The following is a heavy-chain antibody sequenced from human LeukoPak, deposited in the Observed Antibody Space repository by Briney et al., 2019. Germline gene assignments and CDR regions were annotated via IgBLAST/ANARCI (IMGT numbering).Heavy chain of an antibody. CDR1: GGSISSYY. CDR2: IYYGGST. D-gene: IGHD6-13*01. Sequence: SETLSLTCTVSGGSISSYYWSWIRQPPGKGLEWIGYIYYGGSTNYNPSLKSRVTISVDTSKNQFSLKLSSVTAADTAVYYCARGIAAAGNYYYYGMDVWGQGTTVTVSS. V-gene: IGHV4-59*08. J-gene: IGHJ6*02. CDR3: ARGIAAAGNYYYYGMDV.